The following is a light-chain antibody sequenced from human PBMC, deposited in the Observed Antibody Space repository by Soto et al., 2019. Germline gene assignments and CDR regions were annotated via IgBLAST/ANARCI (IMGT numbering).Light chain of an antibody. Sequence: EIVMTQSPATLSVSLGARAPLSCRASQSVSSNLAWYQQKPGQAPKLLIYGASTRATGIPARFSGSGSGTEFTLTISSLQSEDFAVYYCQQYNNWPPITFGQGTRLEIK. V-gene: IGKV3-15*01. CDR2: GAS. CDR3: QQYNNWPPIT. J-gene: IGKJ5*01. CDR1: QSVSSN.